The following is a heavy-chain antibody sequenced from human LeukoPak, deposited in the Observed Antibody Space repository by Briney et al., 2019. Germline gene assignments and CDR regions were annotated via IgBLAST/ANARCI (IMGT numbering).Heavy chain of an antibody. CDR2: ISYDGSNK. D-gene: IGHD3-10*01. J-gene: IGHJ4*02. Sequence: GRSLRLTCAAYGFTFSSYAMHWVRQAPGKGLEWVAVISYDGSNKYYADSVKGRFTISRDNSKNTLYLQMNSLRAEDTAVYYCARDSYYYGSGSYLVSDYWGQGTLVTVSS. CDR3: ARDSYYYGSGSYLVSDY. V-gene: IGHV3-30*04. CDR1: GFTFSSYA.